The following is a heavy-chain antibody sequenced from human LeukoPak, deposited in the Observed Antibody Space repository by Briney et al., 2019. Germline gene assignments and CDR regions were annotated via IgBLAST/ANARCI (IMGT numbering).Heavy chain of an antibody. D-gene: IGHD3-10*01. Sequence: GGSLRLSCAASGFTFSSYSMNWVRQAPGKGLEWVSYISSSSSTIYYADSVKGRFTISRDNAKNSLYLQMNSLRAEDTAVYYCARDRDGFGGLLPYYYYGMDVWGQGTTVTVSS. V-gene: IGHV3-48*01. J-gene: IGHJ6*02. CDR3: ARDRDGFGGLLPYYYYGMDV. CDR2: ISSSSSTI. CDR1: GFTFSSYS.